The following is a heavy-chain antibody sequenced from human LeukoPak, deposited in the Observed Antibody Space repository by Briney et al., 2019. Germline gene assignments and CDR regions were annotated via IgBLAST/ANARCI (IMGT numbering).Heavy chain of an antibody. Sequence: SVKVSCKASGGTFSSYAISWVRQAPGQGLEWMGGIIPIFGTANYAQKFQGRVTITTDESTSTAYVELSSLRSEDTAVYYCARGDSHDILTGHDYWGQGTLVTVSS. CDR1: GGTFSSYA. J-gene: IGHJ4*02. CDR2: IIPIFGTA. D-gene: IGHD3-9*01. CDR3: ARGDSHDILTGHDY. V-gene: IGHV1-69*05.